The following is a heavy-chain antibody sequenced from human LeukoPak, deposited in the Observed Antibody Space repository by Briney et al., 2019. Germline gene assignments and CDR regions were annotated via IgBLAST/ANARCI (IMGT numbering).Heavy chain of an antibody. D-gene: IGHD7-27*01. CDR2: ISSSGSTI. CDR1: GFTFSDYY. J-gene: IGHJ6*03. Sequence: GGSLRLSCAASGFTFSDYYMSWIRQAPGKGLEWVSYISSSGSTIYYADSVKGRFTISRDNAKNSLYLQMNSLRAEDTAVYYCAKDPRQPWGYYYYMDVWGKGTTVTVSS. CDR3: AKDPRQPWGYYYYMDV. V-gene: IGHV3-11*01.